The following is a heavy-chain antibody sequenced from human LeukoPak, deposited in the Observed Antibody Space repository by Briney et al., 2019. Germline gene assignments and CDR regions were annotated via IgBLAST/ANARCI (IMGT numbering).Heavy chain of an antibody. CDR2: ISGSGGST. V-gene: IGHV3-23*01. D-gene: IGHD4-23*01. CDR3: AKDNSVRTSYGMDV. J-gene: IGHJ6*02. Sequence: GGSLRLSCAASGFTFSSYAMSWVRQAPGEGLEWVSAISGSGGSTYYADSVKGRFTISRDNSKNTLYLQMNSLRAEDTAVYYCAKDNSVRTSYGMDVWGQGTTVTVSS. CDR1: GFTFSSYA.